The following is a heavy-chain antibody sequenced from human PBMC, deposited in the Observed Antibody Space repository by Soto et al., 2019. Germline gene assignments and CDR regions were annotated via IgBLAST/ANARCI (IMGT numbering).Heavy chain of an antibody. V-gene: IGHV3-30*18. CDR1: GFTFSSYG. J-gene: IGHJ3*02. CDR3: AKGGGYSSGLGAFDI. CDR2: ISYDGSTK. Sequence: QVQLVESGGGVVQPGRSLRLSCAASGFTFSSYGMHWVRQAPGKGLEWVAVISYDGSTKYYADSVRGRFTISRDNSKHTLYLQMNSLRAEDTAVYYCAKGGGYSSGLGAFDIWGQGTMVTVSS. D-gene: IGHD6-19*01.